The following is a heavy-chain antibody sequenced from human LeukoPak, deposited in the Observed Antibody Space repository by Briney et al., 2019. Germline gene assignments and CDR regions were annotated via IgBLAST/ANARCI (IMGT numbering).Heavy chain of an antibody. J-gene: IGHJ4*02. CDR3: AVEVRESVSLINGDC. V-gene: IGHV4-59*04. D-gene: IGHD3-10*01. Sequence: PSETLSLTCTVSGGSISTYYWSWIRQPPGKGLEWIGTIYYNGATQYNPSLRSRVTMSVDTSQNQFSLKLTSATAADTAVYYCAVEVRESVSLINGDCWGQGTLVTVSS. CDR1: GGSISTYY. CDR2: IYYNGAT.